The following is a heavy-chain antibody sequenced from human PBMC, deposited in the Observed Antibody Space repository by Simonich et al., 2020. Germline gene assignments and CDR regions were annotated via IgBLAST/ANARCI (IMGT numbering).Heavy chain of an antibody. Sequence: QVQLQESGPGLVKPSETLSLTCTVSGGSISIYYWRWIRQPPGKGLEWIGYIYYSGSTNYNPALKSKVTITVDTSKNQFSLKLSSVTAADTAVYYCARSLGYYYYYYGMDVWGQGTTVTVSS. CDR3: ARSLGYYYYYYGMDV. CDR1: GGSISIYY. D-gene: IGHD1-26*01. CDR2: IYYSGST. V-gene: IGHV4-59*08. J-gene: IGHJ6*02.